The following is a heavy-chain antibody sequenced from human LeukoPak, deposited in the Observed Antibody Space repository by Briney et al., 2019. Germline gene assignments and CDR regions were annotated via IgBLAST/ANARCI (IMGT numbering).Heavy chain of an antibody. V-gene: IGHV1-18*01. J-gene: IGHJ2*01. D-gene: IGHD3-10*01. CDR3: AREVQGLYWYFDL. CDR1: VYTFTSYG. Sequence: ASVKVSCKASVYTFTSYGISWVRQAPGQGLEWMGWISAYNGNTNYAHKLQGRVTITTDTSTSTAYMERRGLRSDDTAVYYCAREVQGLYWYFDLWGRGTLVTVSS. CDR2: ISAYNGNT.